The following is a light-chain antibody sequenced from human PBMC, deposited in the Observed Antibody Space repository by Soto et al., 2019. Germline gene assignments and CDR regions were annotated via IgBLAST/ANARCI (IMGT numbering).Light chain of an antibody. V-gene: IGKV1-16*01. Sequence: IQMTQSPSSLSASVGDRVTITCRASQGITNYLVWFQQKPGKAPKSLMYAASRLHSGVPSRFSGSGSGRDFTLTISSLQPEDFATYYCQQYDSYPRTFGQGTKVDIK. CDR1: QGITNY. J-gene: IGKJ1*01. CDR2: AAS. CDR3: QQYDSYPRT.